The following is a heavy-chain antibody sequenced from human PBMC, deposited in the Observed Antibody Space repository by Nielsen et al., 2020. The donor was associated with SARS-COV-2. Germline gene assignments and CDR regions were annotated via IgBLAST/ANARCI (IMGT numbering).Heavy chain of an antibody. CDR2: ISYDGSNK. J-gene: IGHJ4*02. Sequence: GESLKISCAASGFTFSSYGMHWVRQAPGKGLEWVAVISYDGSNKYYADSVKGRFTISRDNSKNTLYLQMNSLRAEDTAVYYCARDPSGEYYFDYWGQGTLVTVS. CDR3: ARDPSGEYYFDY. D-gene: IGHD3-10*01. V-gene: IGHV3-30*03. CDR1: GFTFSSYG.